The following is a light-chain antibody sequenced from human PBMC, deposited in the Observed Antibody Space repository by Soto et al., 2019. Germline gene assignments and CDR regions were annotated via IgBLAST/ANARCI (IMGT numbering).Light chain of an antibody. CDR1: SRDVGASDY. J-gene: IGLJ1*01. CDR3: LSHSGSSHV. V-gene: IGLV2-8*01. Sequence: QSALTQPPSASGSPGQSVAISCTGTSRDVGASDYVSWYQQHSGKAPKLLLYEVNTRPSGVPDRFSGSKSGNTAALTVSALHADGEADYYCLSHSGSSHVLGTGTKLTVL. CDR2: EVN.